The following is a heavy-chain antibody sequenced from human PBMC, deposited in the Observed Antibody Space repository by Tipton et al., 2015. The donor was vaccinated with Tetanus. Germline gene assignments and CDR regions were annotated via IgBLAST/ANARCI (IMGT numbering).Heavy chain of an antibody. CDR2: ISGSRLTP. CDR1: GFTFKSYT. V-gene: IGHV3-23*01. Sequence: SLRLSCTASGFTFKSYTLNWVRQAPGNGLEWVAAISGSRLTPYYADSVKGRFAISRDNSKNTLSLQLNSLRAEDTAVYYCTNGRSGTYFFDSWGQGTLVTVSS. D-gene: IGHD1-26*01. J-gene: IGHJ4*02. CDR3: TNGRSGTYFFDS.